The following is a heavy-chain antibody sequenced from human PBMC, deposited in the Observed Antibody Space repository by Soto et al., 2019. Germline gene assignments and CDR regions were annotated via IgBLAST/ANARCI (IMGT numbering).Heavy chain of an antibody. J-gene: IGHJ5*02. Sequence: SETLSLTCTVSGGSISTYYWSWIRQPPGKGLEWIGYIYYSGSTNYNPSLKSRVTISVDTSKNQFSLKLSSVTAADTAVYYCVRDNMVRGVLRRDSYWFDPWGQGTLVTVSS. CDR3: VRDNMVRGVLRRDSYWFDP. V-gene: IGHV4-59*01. D-gene: IGHD3-10*01. CDR2: IYYSGST. CDR1: GGSISTYY.